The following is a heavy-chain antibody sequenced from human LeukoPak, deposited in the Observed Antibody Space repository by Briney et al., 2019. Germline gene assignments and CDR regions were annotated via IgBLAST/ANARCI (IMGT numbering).Heavy chain of an antibody. V-gene: IGHV3-30*03. J-gene: IGHJ4*02. Sequence: GSLRLSCAASGFTFSSYGIHWVRQAPGKGLEWVTVISYDGTNKYYADSVKGRFTISRGNSRNTLYLQMNSLGVEDTAVYYCARDQRNQLLPGGYCDHWGQGTLVTVSS. CDR2: ISYDGTNK. CDR3: ARDQRNQLLPGGYCDH. D-gene: IGHD2-2*01. CDR1: GFTFSSYG.